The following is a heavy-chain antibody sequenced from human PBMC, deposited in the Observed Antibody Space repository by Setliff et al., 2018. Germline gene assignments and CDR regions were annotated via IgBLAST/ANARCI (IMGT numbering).Heavy chain of an antibody. J-gene: IGHJ3*02. CDR1: GYSISSGYY. CDR3: ASDRVGSGWPDAFDI. V-gene: IGHV4-38-2*01. D-gene: IGHD6-19*01. CDR2: IYHSGST. Sequence: SETLSLTCAVSGYSISSGYYWGWIRQPPGKGLEWIGSIYHSGSTYYNPSLKSRVTISVDTSKNQFSLKLSSVTAADTAVYYCASDRVGSGWPDAFDIWGQGTMVTVSS.